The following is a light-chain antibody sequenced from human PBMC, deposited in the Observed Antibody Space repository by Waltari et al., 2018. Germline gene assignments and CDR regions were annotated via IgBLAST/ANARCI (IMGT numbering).Light chain of an antibody. CDR1: SSNVGGYNY. J-gene: IGLJ2*01. CDR3: SSYAGSNNLGV. Sequence: QSALTQPPSASGSPGQSVPISCTGTSSNVGGYNYVPWYQQHPGKVPKLMIYEVSKRPSGVPDRFSGSKSGNTASLTVSGLQAEDEADYYCSSYAGSNNLGVFGGGTKLTVL. CDR2: EVS. V-gene: IGLV2-8*01.